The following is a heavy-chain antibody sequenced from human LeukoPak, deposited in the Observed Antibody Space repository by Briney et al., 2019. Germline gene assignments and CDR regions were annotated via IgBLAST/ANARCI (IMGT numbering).Heavy chain of an antibody. V-gene: IGHV3-66*01. CDR3: ATGDGLRYFDWSSGGMDV. Sequence: GGSLRLSCAASGFTVSSRYMSWVRQAPGKGLEWVSVIYSGGSTYYADSVKGRFTISRDNSKNTLYLQMNSLRAEDTAVYYCATGDGLRYFDWSSGGMDVWGQGTTVTVSS. J-gene: IGHJ6*02. CDR1: GFTVSSRY. CDR2: IYSGGST. D-gene: IGHD3-9*01.